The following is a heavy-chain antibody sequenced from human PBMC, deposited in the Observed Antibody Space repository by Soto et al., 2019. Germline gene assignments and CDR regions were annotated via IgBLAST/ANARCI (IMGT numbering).Heavy chain of an antibody. J-gene: IGHJ4*02. V-gene: IGHV3-21*01. D-gene: IGHD4-17*01. Sequence: EVQLVESGGGLVKPGGSLRLSCAASGFTFRSYTMNWVRQAPGKGLEWVSSIIDTGNNIYYTDSVKGRFTISRDNAKNSQYLQINSLRAEDTAVYYCARGNYGDYSIFQWGQGALGTVSS. CDR3: ARGNYGDYSIFQ. CDR2: IIDTGNNI. CDR1: GFTFRSYT.